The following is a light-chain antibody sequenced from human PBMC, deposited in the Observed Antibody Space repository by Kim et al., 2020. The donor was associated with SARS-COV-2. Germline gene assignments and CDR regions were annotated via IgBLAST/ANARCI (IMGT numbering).Light chain of an antibody. J-gene: IGLJ2*01. V-gene: IGLV3-1*01. CDR1: KRGPRY. CDR3: LAWGSRTAV. CDR2: QDT. Sequence: VSPGQTATITCSEDKRGPRYTSWYQQKPGQSPVLVMYQDTKRPSGIPERFSGSSSGDTATLTISETQPMEEADYYCLAWGSRTAVFGGGTKVTVL.